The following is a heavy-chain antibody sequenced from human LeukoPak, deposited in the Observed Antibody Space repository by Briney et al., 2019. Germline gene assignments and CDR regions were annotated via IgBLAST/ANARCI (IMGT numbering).Heavy chain of an antibody. CDR1: GGSISSGDYY. CDR3: AREAPSYYDFWSGQTGWGIDYYYMDV. Sequence: SQTLSLTCTVSGGSISSGDYYWSWIRQPPGKGLEWIGYIYYSGSTYYNPSLKSRVTISVDTSKNQFSLKLSSVTAADTAVYYCAREAPSYYDFWSGQTGWGIDYYYMDVWGKGTTATVSS. CDR2: IYYSGST. J-gene: IGHJ6*03. D-gene: IGHD3-3*01. V-gene: IGHV4-30-4*08.